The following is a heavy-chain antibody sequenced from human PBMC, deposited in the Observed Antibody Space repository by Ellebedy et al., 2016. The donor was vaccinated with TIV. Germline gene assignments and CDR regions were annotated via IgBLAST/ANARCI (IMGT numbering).Heavy chain of an antibody. CDR2: ISTRSSTI. J-gene: IGHJ4*02. CDR1: GFTINSYE. CDR3: ARESNDYGDYSPIDY. Sequence: PGGSLRLSCAASGFTINSYEMNWVRQTPAKGLERVSYISTRSSTIYYADSVKGRFTFSRDNAKSSLYLQMNSLRAEDTAVYYCARESNDYGDYSPIDYWGQGSLVTVSS. D-gene: IGHD4-17*01. V-gene: IGHV3-48*03.